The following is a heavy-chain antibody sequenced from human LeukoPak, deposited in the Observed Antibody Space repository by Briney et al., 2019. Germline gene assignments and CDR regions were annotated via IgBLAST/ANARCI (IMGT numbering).Heavy chain of an antibody. J-gene: IGHJ3*02. CDR3: AGVVEQAGYSYGDDAFDI. CDR1: GGSISSGDYY. V-gene: IGHV4-30-4*01. Sequence: SQTLSLTCTVSGGSISSGDYYWSWIRQPPGKGLEWIGYIYYSGSTYYNPSLKSRVTISVDTSKNQFSLKLSSVTAADTAVYYCAGVVEQAGYSYGDDAFDIWGQGTMVTVSS. D-gene: IGHD5-18*01. CDR2: IYYSGST.